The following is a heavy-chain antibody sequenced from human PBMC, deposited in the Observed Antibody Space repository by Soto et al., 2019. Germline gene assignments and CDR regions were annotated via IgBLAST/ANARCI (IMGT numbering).Heavy chain of an antibody. CDR1: GYTFTTYG. Sequence: ASVKVSCKASGYTFTTYGISWVRQAPGQGLEWMGWISAYNGNTNYAQSLQGRVTMTTDTSTSTAYMELRSLRSDDTAVYYCARDTTAVTQTYYLDYWGQGTLVTVSS. V-gene: IGHV1-18*01. CDR2: ISAYNGNT. J-gene: IGHJ4*02. D-gene: IGHD4-17*01. CDR3: ARDTTAVTQTYYLDY.